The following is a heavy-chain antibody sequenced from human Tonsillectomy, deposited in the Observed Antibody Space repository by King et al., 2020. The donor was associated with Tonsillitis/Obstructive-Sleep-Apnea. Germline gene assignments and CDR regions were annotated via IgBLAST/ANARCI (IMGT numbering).Heavy chain of an antibody. V-gene: IGHV3-23*04. CDR3: AKEGTTGGSYYSIAV. Sequence: VQLVESGGGLVQPGGSLRLSCGASGFTFSRCAMSWVRQAPGKGLEWVSAVTGSGATTYYADSVKGRFTISRDNSKNTLFLQMNSLRAEDTAVYYCAKEGTTGGSYYSIAVGGKGPRVPVS. CDR1: GFTFSRCA. J-gene: IGHJ6*03. CDR2: VTGSGATT. D-gene: IGHD1-1*01.